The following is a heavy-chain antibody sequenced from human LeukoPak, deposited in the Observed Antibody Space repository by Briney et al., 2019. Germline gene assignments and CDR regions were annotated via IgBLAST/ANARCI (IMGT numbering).Heavy chain of an antibody. Sequence: KASETLSLTCAVSGGSISSGGYSWSWIRQPPGKGLEWIGYIYHSGSTYYNPSLKSRVTISVDRSKNQFSLKLSSVTAADTAVYYCARSHSRDDYGDYALNYWGQGTLVTVSS. J-gene: IGHJ4*02. CDR3: ARSHSRDDYGDYALNY. CDR1: GGSISSGGYS. D-gene: IGHD4-17*01. V-gene: IGHV4-30-2*01. CDR2: IYHSGST.